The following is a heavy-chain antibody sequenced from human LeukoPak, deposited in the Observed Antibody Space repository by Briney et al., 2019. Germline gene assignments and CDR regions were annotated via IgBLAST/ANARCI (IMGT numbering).Heavy chain of an antibody. J-gene: IGHJ4*02. D-gene: IGHD5-12*01. V-gene: IGHV1-2*04. Sequence: ASVKVSCKASGYTFTSYYMHWVRQAPGQGLEWMGWINPNSGGTNYAQKFQGWVTMTRDTSISTAYMELSRLRSDDTAVYYCARGPATIWYFDYWGQGTLVTVSS. CDR1: GYTFTSYY. CDR2: INPNSGGT. CDR3: ARGPATIWYFDY.